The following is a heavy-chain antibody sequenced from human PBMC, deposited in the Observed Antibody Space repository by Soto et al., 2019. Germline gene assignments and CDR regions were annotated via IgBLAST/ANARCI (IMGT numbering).Heavy chain of an antibody. Sequence: GASVKVSCKASGYTFTSYTIHRVRQAPGQRPEWMGWIDAGNGNTKYSQKFQGRVTITRDTSASIIYMELSSLRSEDGAVYYCARGGETTLLRFLEWSARDFDYWGQGTLVTVSS. V-gene: IGHV1-3*01. D-gene: IGHD3-3*01. CDR3: ARGGETTLLRFLEWSARDFDY. CDR2: IDAGNGNT. J-gene: IGHJ4*02. CDR1: GYTFTSYT.